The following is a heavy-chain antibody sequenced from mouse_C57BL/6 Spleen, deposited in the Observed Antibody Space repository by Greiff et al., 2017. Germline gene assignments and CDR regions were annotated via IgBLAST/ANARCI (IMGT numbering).Heavy chain of an antibody. CDR1: GYAFSSSW. CDR2: IYPGDGDT. J-gene: IGHJ4*01. CDR3: AREGGRDYAMDY. V-gene: IGHV1-82*01. Sequence: VQLQQSGPELVKPGASVKISCKASGYAFSSSWMNWVKQRPGKGLEWIGRIYPGDGDTNYNGKFKGKATLTADKSSSTAYMQLSSLTSEDSAVYFCAREGGRDYAMDYWGQGTSVTVSS. D-gene: IGHD1-1*01.